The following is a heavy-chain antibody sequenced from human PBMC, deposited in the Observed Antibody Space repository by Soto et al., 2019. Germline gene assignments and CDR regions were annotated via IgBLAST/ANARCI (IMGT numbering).Heavy chain of an antibody. V-gene: IGHV3-30*04. D-gene: IGHD6-13*01. Sequence: QEQLVESGGGVVYPGRSLRLSCAASGFTFDNYAMHWVRQAPGKGLEWVAVMSYDGSDKYYADSVKGRFTISRDNSRNTFWLQMNGHRPEDTAAYYCARDGGRTAAGAYHSYQYGLDVCGEGTTVIVSS. CDR2: MSYDGSDK. CDR1: GFTFDNYA. J-gene: IGHJ6*04. CDR3: ARDGGRTAAGAYHSYQYGLDV.